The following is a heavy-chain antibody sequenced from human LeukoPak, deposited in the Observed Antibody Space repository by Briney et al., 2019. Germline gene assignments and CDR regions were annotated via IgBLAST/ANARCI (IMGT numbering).Heavy chain of an antibody. CDR2: ISGSGGST. J-gene: IGHJ3*02. Sequence: PGGSLRLSCAASGFTFSAYAMSWVRQAPGKGLEWVSAISGSGGSTYYADSVKGRFTISRDNSKNTLYLQMNSLRAEDTAVYYCATISSLLRYFDWLGGSLTERRAFDIWGQGTMVTVSS. V-gene: IGHV3-23*01. CDR3: ATISSLLRYFDWLGGSLTERRAFDI. CDR1: GFTFSAYA. D-gene: IGHD3-9*01.